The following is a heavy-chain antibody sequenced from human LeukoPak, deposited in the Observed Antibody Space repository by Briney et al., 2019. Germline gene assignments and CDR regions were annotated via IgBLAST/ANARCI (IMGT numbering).Heavy chain of an antibody. J-gene: IGHJ4*02. CDR2: IYYSGST. Sequence: SETLSLTCTVSGGSISSYYWSWIRQPPGKGLEWIGYIYYSGSTNYNPSLKSRVTISVDTSKNQFSLKLSSVTAADTAVYYCARAYSGCVFDYWGQGTLVTVSS. D-gene: IGHD5-12*01. CDR3: ARAYSGCVFDY. CDR1: GGSISSYY. V-gene: IGHV4-59*01.